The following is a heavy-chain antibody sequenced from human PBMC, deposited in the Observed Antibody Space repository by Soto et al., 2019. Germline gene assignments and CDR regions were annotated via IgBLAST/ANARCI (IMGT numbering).Heavy chain of an antibody. CDR3: ARGPDPRAAAGTDERFDYYYGMDV. V-gene: IGHV4-31*03. D-gene: IGHD6-13*01. CDR2: IYYSGST. Sequence: PSETLSLTCTVSGGSISSGGYYWSWIRQHPGKGLEWIGYIYYSGSTYYNPSLKSRVTISVDTSKNQFSLKLSSVTAADTAVYYCARGPDPRAAAGTDERFDYYYGMDVWGQGTTVTVSS. CDR1: GGSISSGGYY. J-gene: IGHJ6*02.